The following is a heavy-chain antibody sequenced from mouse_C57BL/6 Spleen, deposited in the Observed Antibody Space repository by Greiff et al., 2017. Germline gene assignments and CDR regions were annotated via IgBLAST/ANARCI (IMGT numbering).Heavy chain of an antibody. CDR1: GYTFTSYW. D-gene: IGHD6-1*01. CDR2: INPSNGGT. CDR3: ASLLWGYYAMDY. J-gene: IGHJ4*01. Sequence: QVQLKQPGTELVKPGASVKLSCKASGYTFTSYWMHWVKQRPGQGLEWIGNINPSNGGTNYNEKFKSKATLTVDKSSSTAYMQLSSLTSEDSAVYYCASLLWGYYAMDYWGQGTSVTVSS. V-gene: IGHV1-53*01.